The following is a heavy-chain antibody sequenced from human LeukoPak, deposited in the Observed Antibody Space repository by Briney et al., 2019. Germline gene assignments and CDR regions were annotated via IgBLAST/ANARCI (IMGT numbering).Heavy chain of an antibody. CDR1: GYTFTGYY. Sequence: ASVKVSCKASGYTFTGYYMHWVRQAPGQGLEWMGWLNPNSGATNYAQKFQGRVTMTRDTSISTAYMELSRLRSDDTAVYYRARYHAARVAGFDAFDIWGQGTMVTVSS. D-gene: IGHD3-3*01. CDR2: LNPNSGAT. CDR3: ARYHAARVAGFDAFDI. J-gene: IGHJ3*02. V-gene: IGHV1-2*02.